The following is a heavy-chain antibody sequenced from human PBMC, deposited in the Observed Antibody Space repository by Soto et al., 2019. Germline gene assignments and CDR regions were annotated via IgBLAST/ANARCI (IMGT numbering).Heavy chain of an antibody. CDR3: ARDRPAREAGILYSYYGMDV. J-gene: IGHJ6*02. V-gene: IGHV3-53*01. CDR2: IYSGDST. CDR1: GFTVSSNY. Sequence: GGSLRLSCAASGFTVSSNYMSWVRQAPGKGLEWVSIIYSGDSTYYADSVKGRFTISRDSSKNTLYLQMNSLRAEDSAVYYCARDRPAREAGILYSYYGMDVWGQGTTVTVSS.